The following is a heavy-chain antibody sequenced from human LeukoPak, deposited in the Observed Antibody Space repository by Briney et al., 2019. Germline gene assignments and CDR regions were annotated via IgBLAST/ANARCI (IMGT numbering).Heavy chain of an antibody. J-gene: IGHJ6*02. V-gene: IGHV1-69*13. CDR2: IIPIFGTA. D-gene: IGHD3-10*01. CDR3: ARTYYPDYYYGMDV. Sequence: SVKVSCKASGGTFSSYAISWVRQAPGQGLEWMGGIIPIFGTANYAQKFQGRVTITAHESTSTAYMELSSLRSEDTAVYYCARTYYPDYYYGMDVWGQGTTVTVSS. CDR1: GGTFSSYA.